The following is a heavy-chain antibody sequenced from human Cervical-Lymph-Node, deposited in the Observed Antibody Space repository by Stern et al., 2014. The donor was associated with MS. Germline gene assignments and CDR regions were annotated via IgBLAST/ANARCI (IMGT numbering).Heavy chain of an antibody. J-gene: IGHJ6*02. V-gene: IGHV4-39*01. D-gene: IGHD4-11*01. CDR3: ARHDYSNYYYGLDV. CDR2: IYYSGTT. Sequence: QVQLQESGPGLVKPSETLSLTCIVSGGSISSSSYYWGWIRQPPGKGLEWIGSIYYSGTTYYNPSPKSRGTNSVDPSKKQFSLELSFGTAADTAVFYCARHDYSNYYYGLDVWSQGTTVTVSS. CDR1: GGSISSSSYY.